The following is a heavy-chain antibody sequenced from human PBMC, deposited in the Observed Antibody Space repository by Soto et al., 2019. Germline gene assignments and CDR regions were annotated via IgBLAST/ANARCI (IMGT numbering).Heavy chain of an antibody. CDR3: AKDPYGQEYSSSPNFDY. Sequence: GGSLRLSCAASGFTFSSYAMSWVRQAPGKGLEWVSAISGSGGSTYYADSVKGRFTISRDNSKNTLYLQMNSLRAEDTAVYYCAKDPYGQEYSSSPNFDYWGQGTMVTVSS. CDR2: ISGSGGST. CDR1: GFTFSSYA. J-gene: IGHJ4*02. V-gene: IGHV3-23*01. D-gene: IGHD6-6*01.